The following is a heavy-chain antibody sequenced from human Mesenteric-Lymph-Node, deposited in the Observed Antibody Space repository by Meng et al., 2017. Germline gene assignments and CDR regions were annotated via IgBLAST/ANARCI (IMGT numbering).Heavy chain of an antibody. J-gene: IGHJ4*02. CDR1: GGSISSSSYY. CDR3: ARHHHSPTFDY. Sequence: HLQLQESGPGLVKPPETLSLTCTVSGGSISSSSYYWAWIRQPPGEGLEWIGSVVYSGTTYYTSSLKSRVSISVDTSKNQFSLKLSSVTAADTAVYYCARHHHSPTFDYWGQGTLVTVSS. V-gene: IGHV4-39*01. CDR2: VVYSGTT. D-gene: IGHD1-14*01.